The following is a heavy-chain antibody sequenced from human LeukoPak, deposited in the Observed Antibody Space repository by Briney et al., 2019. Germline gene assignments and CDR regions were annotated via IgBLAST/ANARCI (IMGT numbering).Heavy chain of an antibody. J-gene: IGHJ4*02. CDR3: AKGRILSGVSMFDY. V-gene: IGHV3-48*02. CDR2: IRSTSSTI. CDR1: GFTFSSYA. Sequence: GGSLRLSCAASGFTFSSYAMNWVRQAPGKGLHWISYIRSTSSTIYHADSVKGRFTISRDNAKNSLYLQMNSLRDEDTAVYYCAKGRILSGVSMFDYWGQGTLVAVSS. D-gene: IGHD2-8*02.